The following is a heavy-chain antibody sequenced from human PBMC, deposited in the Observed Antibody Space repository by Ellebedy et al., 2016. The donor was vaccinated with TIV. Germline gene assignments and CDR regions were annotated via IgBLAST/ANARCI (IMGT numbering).Heavy chain of an antibody. CDR3: ARDAGVHYFDY. CDR2: INPNSGGT. CDR1: GYTFTSYY. V-gene: IGHV1-2*04. J-gene: IGHJ4*02. Sequence: ASVKVSCKASGYTFTSYYMHWVRQAPGQGLEWMGWINPNSGGTNYAQKFQGWVTMTRDTSISTAYMELSRLRSDDTAVYYCARDAGVHYFDYWGQGTLVTVSS. D-gene: IGHD3-10*01.